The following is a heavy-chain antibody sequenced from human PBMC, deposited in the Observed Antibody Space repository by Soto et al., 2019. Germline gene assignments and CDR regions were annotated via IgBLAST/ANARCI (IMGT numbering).Heavy chain of an antibody. CDR3: TRHPYYDILTGFYNADMYFDY. CDR1: GFAFSCSS. CDR2: VRNKANTYAT. V-gene: IGHV3-73*01. D-gene: IGHD3-9*01. J-gene: IGHJ4*02. Sequence: GGSLRLSCSASGFAFSCSSIHWVRLASGKGLEWVGRVRNKANTYATAYAASVKGRFTISRDDSKNTASLQLNSLKTEDTAVYYCTRHPYYDILTGFYNADMYFDYWGQGALVTVSS.